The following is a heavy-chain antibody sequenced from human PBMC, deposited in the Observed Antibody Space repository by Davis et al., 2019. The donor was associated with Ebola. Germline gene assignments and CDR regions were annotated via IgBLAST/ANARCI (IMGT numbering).Heavy chain of an antibody. Sequence: GESLKISCAASGFTFSRYSMSWVRQAPGKGLEWVSAISGSGGSTHYTDSVKGRFTISRDNSKNTLYLQMNSLRAEDTAVYYCAKATFKYYYDSSGYLDYWGQGTLVTVSS. J-gene: IGHJ4*02. D-gene: IGHD3-22*01. CDR1: GFTFSRYS. V-gene: IGHV3-23*01. CDR3: AKATFKYYYDSSGYLDY. CDR2: ISGSGGST.